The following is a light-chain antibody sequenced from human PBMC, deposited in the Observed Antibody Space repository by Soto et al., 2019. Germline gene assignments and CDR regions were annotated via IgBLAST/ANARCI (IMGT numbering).Light chain of an antibody. V-gene: IGLV2-8*01. CDR3: SSYAGSNMGV. J-gene: IGLJ1*01. CDR2: DIN. CDR1: SSDVGNYIF. Sequence: QSALTQPASVSGSPGQSITISCTGTSSDVGNYIFVSWYRQHPGKAPKLMIYDINNRPSGVPDRFSASKSGDTASLTVSGLRAEDEADYYCSSYAGSNMGVFGSGTKLTVL.